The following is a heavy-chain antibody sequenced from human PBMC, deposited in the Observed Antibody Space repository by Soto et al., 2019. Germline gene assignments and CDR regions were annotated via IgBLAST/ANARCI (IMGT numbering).Heavy chain of an antibody. D-gene: IGHD6-6*01. J-gene: IGHJ6*02. CDR1: GGTFSSYA. V-gene: IGHV1-69*13. CDR3: ARDGLVYSSSSGKRVDYYGMDV. CDR2: IIPIFGTA. Sequence: SVKVSCKASGGTFSSYAISWVRQAPGQGLEWMGGIIPIFGTANYAQKFQGRVTITADESTSTAYMELSSLRSEDTAVYYCARDGLVYSSSSGKRVDYYGMDVWGQGTTVTVSS.